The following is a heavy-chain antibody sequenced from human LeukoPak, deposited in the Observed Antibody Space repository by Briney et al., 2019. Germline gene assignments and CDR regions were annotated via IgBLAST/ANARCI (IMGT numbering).Heavy chain of an antibody. CDR1: GFTFSSYA. Sequence: GGSLRLSCAASGFTFSSYAMSWVRQAPGKGLEWVSAISGSGGSTYYADSVKGRFTISRDNSKNTLYLQMNSLRAEDTAVYYCAGAAMPAYCYGMDVWGKGTTVTVSS. J-gene: IGHJ6*04. CDR2: ISGSGGST. V-gene: IGHV3-23*01. CDR3: AGAAMPAYCYGMDV. D-gene: IGHD2-2*01.